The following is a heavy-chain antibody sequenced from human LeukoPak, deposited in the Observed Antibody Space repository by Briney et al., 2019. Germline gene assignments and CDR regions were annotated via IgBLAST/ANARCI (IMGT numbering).Heavy chain of an antibody. J-gene: IGHJ5*02. CDR1: GGSISSYY. Sequence: SETLSLTCTVSGGSISSYYWSWIRQPPGKGLQWIGYIYYSGSTNYNPSLKSRVTISVDRSKNQFSLKLSSVTAADTAVYYCARDLTPYWGYGSSGTLHGKNNWFDPWGQGTLVTVSS. V-gene: IGHV4-59*01. CDR3: ARDLTPYWGYGSSGTLHGKNNWFDP. CDR2: IYYSGST. D-gene: IGHD3-22*01.